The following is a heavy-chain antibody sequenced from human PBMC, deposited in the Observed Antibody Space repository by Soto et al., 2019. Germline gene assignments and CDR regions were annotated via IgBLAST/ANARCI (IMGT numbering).Heavy chain of an antibody. J-gene: IGHJ6*02. CDR2: IYYSGST. D-gene: IGHD3-10*01. CDR3: ARDTGKPGSPDSSGMDV. CDR1: GGSISSYY. V-gene: IGHV4-59*01. Sequence: SETLSLTCTVSGGSISSYYWSWIRQPPGKGLEWIGYIYYSGSTNYNPSLKSRVTISVDTSKNQFSLKLSSVTAADTAVYYCARDTGKPGSPDSSGMDVWGQGTTVTVS.